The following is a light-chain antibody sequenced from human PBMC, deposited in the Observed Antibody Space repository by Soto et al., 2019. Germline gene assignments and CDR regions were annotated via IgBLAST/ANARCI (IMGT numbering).Light chain of an antibody. CDR2: AAS. V-gene: IGKV1-6*01. CDR3: LQDYNYPNT. Sequence: AIQMTQSPSSLSASVGDRVTITCRASQGIRNDLGWYQQKPGKAPKLLIYAASSLQSGVPSRFSGSGSGTXXXXXXXXLQPEDFATYYCLQDYNYPNTFGQGTKLEIK. J-gene: IGKJ2*01. CDR1: QGIRND.